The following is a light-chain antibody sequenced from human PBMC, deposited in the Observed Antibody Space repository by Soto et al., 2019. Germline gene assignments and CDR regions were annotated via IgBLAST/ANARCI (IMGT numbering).Light chain of an antibody. J-gene: IGKJ2*01. V-gene: IGKV3-11*01. CDR2: DVS. CDR1: QSVSRD. Sequence: EIVLTQSPATLSLFPGERATLSCRASQSVSRDLAWYQQKPGQAPRLLIYDVSNRATGIPARFSGSGSGTDFTLTISSLEPEDVAVYYCQQRSNWPSTFGQGTKLEIK. CDR3: QQRSNWPST.